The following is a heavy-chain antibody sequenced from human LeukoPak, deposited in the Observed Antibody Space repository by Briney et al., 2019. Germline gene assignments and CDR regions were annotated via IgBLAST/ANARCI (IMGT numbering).Heavy chain of an antibody. D-gene: IGHD1-26*01. CDR3: ARGRVGATTEEDFDY. CDR1: GGSISSSSYY. Sequence: SETLSLTCTVSGGSISSSSYYWGWIRQPPGKGLEWIGEINHSGSTNYNPSLKSRVTISVDTSKNQFSLKLSSVTAADTAVYYCARGRVGATTEEDFDYWGQGTLVTVSS. CDR2: INHSGST. V-gene: IGHV4-39*07. J-gene: IGHJ4*02.